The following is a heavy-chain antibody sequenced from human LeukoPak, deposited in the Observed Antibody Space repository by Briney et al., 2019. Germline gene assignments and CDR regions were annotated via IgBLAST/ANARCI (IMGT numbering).Heavy chain of an antibody. CDR1: GYTLTELS. V-gene: IGHV1-24*01. CDR2: FDPEDGET. Sequence: ASVKVSCKVSGYTLTELSMHWVRQAPGKGLEWMGGFDPEDGETIYAQKFQGRVTMTGDTSTDTAYMELSSLRSEDTAVYYCARDLWGDSSSNWFDPWGQGTLVTVSS. J-gene: IGHJ5*02. D-gene: IGHD6-6*01. CDR3: ARDLWGDSSSNWFDP.